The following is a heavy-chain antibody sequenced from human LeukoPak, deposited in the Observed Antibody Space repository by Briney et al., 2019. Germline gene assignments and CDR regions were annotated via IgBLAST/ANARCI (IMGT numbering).Heavy chain of an antibody. CDR1: GYTLTELS. V-gene: IGHV1-24*01. CDR3: ATARYSRGWQVSFDY. D-gene: IGHD6-19*01. Sequence: GASVKVSCKVSGYTLTELSMHWVRQAPGKGLEWMGGFDPEDGETIYAQKFQGRVTMTEDTSTDTAYMELSSLRSEDTAVYYCATARYSRGWQVSFDYWGEGTLVTVSS. CDR2: FDPEDGET. J-gene: IGHJ4*02.